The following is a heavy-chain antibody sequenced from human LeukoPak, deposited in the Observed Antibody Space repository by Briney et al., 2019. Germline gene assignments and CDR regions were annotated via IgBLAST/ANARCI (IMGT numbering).Heavy chain of an antibody. CDR1: GFTFSSYA. J-gene: IGHJ4*02. CDR2: ISGSGGST. D-gene: IGHD5-18*01. Sequence: HPGGSLRLSCAASGFTFSSYAMSWVRQAPGKGLEWVSAISGSGGSTYYADSVKGRFTISRDNSKNTLYLQMNSLRAEDTAVYYCAKRGTAMVTYQSFDYWGQGTLVTVSS. CDR3: AKRGTAMVTYQSFDY. V-gene: IGHV3-23*01.